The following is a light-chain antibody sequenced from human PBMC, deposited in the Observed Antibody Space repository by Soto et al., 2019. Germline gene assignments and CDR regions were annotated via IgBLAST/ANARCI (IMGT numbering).Light chain of an antibody. Sequence: IQRTHSPSTLSASLGEMVSMTFGAIHSISTYLARYQQKPVKAPKLLIYKASSLESGVPSRFSGSGSGAEFTLTISSLQPDDFATYYCQQYNTYSRTFGQGTKVDIK. CDR2: KAS. CDR3: QQYNTYSRT. J-gene: IGKJ1*01. CDR1: HSISTY. V-gene: IGKV1-5*03.